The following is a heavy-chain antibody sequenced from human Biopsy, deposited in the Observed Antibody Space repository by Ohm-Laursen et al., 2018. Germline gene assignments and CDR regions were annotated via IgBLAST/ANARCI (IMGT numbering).Heavy chain of an antibody. V-gene: IGHV2-70*16. D-gene: IGHD2-2*02. J-gene: IGHJ6*02. CDR3: ARIPILVVPAAIVYRHRRHLQGLDV. CDR2: IDWDDAK. Sequence: TQTLTLTCTFSGFSLTTRGMSVAWIRQPPGKALEWLARIDWDDAKFYNGALKTRLTISKDTSENHVVLTPSDVDPVDTATYYCARIPILVVPAAIVYRHRRHLQGLDVWGQGTTVIVSS. CDR1: GFSLTTRGMS.